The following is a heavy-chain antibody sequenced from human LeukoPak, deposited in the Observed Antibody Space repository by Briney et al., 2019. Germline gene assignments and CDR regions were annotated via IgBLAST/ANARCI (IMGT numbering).Heavy chain of an antibody. V-gene: IGHV3-23*01. J-gene: IGHJ4*02. CDR1: GFTFSSYA. Sequence: GGSLRLSCAASGFTFSSYAMSWVGQAPRKGLDGVSAVSGMGGSTYYADSVKGRFTISRENSKNTLYLQMNSLRAEDTAVYYCAKLGGNYDFWSGYSRTDHWGQGTLVTVSS. D-gene: IGHD3-3*01. CDR3: AKLGGNYDFWSGYSRTDH. CDR2: VSGMGGST.